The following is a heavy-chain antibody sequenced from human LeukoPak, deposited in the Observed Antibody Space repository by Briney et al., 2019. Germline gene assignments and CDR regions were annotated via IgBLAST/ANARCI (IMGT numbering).Heavy chain of an antibody. D-gene: IGHD2-2*01. V-gene: IGHV4-4*02. CDR1: GGSISSSNW. Sequence: PSETLSLTCAVSGGSISSSNWWSWVRQPPGKGLEWIGEIYHSGSTNYNPSLKSRVTISVDKSKNQFSLKLSSVTAADTAVYYCARDMYRLLSGAAAGPNYYYGMDVWGKGTTVTVSS. CDR2: IYHSGST. CDR3: ARDMYRLLSGAAAGPNYYYGMDV. J-gene: IGHJ6*04.